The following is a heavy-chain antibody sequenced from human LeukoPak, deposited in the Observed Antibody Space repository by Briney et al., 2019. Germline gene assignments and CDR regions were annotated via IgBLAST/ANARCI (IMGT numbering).Heavy chain of an antibody. V-gene: IGHV3-21*01. CDR3: ARTRGSYPFDY. D-gene: IGHD1-26*01. Sequence: GSLRLSCASSGFTFSSYSMNWVRQAPGKGLEWVSSISSSSSYIYYADSVKDRFTISRDNAKNSLYLQMNSLRAEDTAVYYCARTRGSYPFDYWGQGTLVTVSS. CDR1: GFTFSSYS. J-gene: IGHJ4*02. CDR2: ISSSSSYI.